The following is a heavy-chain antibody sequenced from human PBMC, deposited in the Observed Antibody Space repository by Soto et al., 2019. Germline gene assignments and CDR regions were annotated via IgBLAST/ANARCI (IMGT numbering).Heavy chain of an antibody. D-gene: IGHD1-7*01. CDR1: GGSISSYY. Sequence: SETLSLTCTVSGGSISSYYWSWIRQPPGKGLEWIGYISSSGNTNYNPSLKSRVTISVDTSKNEFSLKLSSVTAADTAVYSCARPNWNYVRGYFDYWGQGTLVTVS. CDR2: ISSSGNT. V-gene: IGHV4-59*01. J-gene: IGHJ4*02. CDR3: ARPNWNYVRGYFDY.